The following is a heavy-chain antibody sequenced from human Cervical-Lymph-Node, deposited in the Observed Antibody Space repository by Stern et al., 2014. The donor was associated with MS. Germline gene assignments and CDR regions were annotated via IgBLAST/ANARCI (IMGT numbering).Heavy chain of an antibody. CDR2: IYDRGGP. CDR1: GFTVSTSY. D-gene: IGHD1-26*01. J-gene: IGHJ5*02. CDR3: AREVSGDFADAWLDP. Sequence: VQLVESGGGLVQPGGSLRLSCGGSGFTVSTSYMTWVRQAPGEGLEWVSGIYDRGGPYYAESVKGRFTVSRDISKNTLYLQMNSLRAEDTAVYYCAREVSGDFADAWLDPWGQGTLVTVTS. V-gene: IGHV3-66*02.